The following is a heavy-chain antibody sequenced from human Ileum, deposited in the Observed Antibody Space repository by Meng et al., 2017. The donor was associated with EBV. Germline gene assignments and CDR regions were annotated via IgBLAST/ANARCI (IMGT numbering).Heavy chain of an antibody. CDR2: ISTYNGNT. CDR1: GYTFNNYG. CDR3: ARGIDSYCNGGNRYSAPFDY. D-gene: IGHD2-15*01. Sequence: HVQQVQSGARVKMPWATVKISCKTSGYTFNNYGITWVQQDPGQGLEWMGWISTYNGNTDYAQKVQDRVTMTTDASATTVYMELRSLKSDDTAVYYCARGIDSYCNGGNRYSAPFDYWGQGTLVTVSS. J-gene: IGHJ4*02. V-gene: IGHV1-18*01.